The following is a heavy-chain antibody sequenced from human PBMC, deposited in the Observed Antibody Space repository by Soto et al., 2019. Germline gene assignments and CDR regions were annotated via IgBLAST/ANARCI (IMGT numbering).Heavy chain of an antibody. J-gene: IGHJ4*02. V-gene: IGHV5-10-1*01. CDR2: IDPSDSYT. Sequence: GESLKISCKGSGYSFTIYWISWVRQMPGKGLEWMGRIDPSDSYTNYSPSFQGHVTISADKSISTAYLQWSSLKASDTAMYYCARTSVVTAPIDYWGQGTLVTVSS. CDR3: ARTSVVTAPIDY. D-gene: IGHD2-21*02. CDR1: GYSFTIYW.